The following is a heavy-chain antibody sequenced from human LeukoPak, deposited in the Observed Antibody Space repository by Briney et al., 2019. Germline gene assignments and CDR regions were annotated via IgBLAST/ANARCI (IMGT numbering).Heavy chain of an antibody. Sequence: GGSLRLSCAASGFTFSSYSMNWVRQAPGKGLEWVSYISSSGSTIYYADSVKGRFTISRDNAKNTLYLQMNSRRDDATAVYCCAELGITMIGGVWGKGTTVTISS. CDR2: ISSSGSTI. V-gene: IGHV3-48*02. CDR3: AELGITMIGGV. D-gene: IGHD3-10*02. CDR1: GFTFSSYS. J-gene: IGHJ6*04.